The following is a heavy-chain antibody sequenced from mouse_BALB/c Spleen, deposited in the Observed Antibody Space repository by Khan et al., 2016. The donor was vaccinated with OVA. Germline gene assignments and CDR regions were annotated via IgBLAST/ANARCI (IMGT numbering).Heavy chain of an antibody. J-gene: IGHJ2*01. CDR3: ARSVTSTTLVATDFDY. Sequence: EVELVESGPGLVKPSQSLSLTCTVTGYSITSDYARNWIRQFPGNKLEWMGYISYSGRTSYNPSLKSRISITRDTSKNQFFLQLHSVTTEDTATYDCARSVTSTTLVATDFDYWGQGTTLTVSS. CDR2: ISYSGRT. CDR1: GYSITSDYA. V-gene: IGHV3-2*02. D-gene: IGHD1-1*01.